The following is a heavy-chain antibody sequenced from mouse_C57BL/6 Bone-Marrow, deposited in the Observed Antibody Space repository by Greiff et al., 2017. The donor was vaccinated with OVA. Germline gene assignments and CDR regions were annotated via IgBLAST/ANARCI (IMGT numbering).Heavy chain of an antibody. CDR1: GYPFTSYW. CDR2: IDPSDSYT. Sequence: QVQLQQPGAELVRPGTSVKLSCKASGYPFTSYWMHWVKQRHGQGLEWIGVIDPSDSYTNYNQKFKGKATLTVATSYSTAYMQLSSLTSEDSAVYYCASSYYGSRRYFEVWGTGTTVTVSS. J-gene: IGHJ1*03. CDR3: ASSYYGSRRYFEV. D-gene: IGHD1-1*01. V-gene: IGHV1-59*01.